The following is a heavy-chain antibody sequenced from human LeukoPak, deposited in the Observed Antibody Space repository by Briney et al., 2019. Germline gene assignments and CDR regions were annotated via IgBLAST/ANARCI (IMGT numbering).Heavy chain of an antibody. J-gene: IGHJ4*02. D-gene: IGHD3-22*01. CDR3: ARVRAYYYDSSGYAVDY. Sequence: PGGSLRLSCAASGFTFSSYSMNWVRQAPGKGLEWVSSISSSSSHIYYADSVKGRFTISRDNAKNSLYLQMNSLRAEDTAVYYCARVRAYYYDSSGYAVDYWGQGTLVTVSS. V-gene: IGHV3-21*01. CDR1: GFTFSSYS. CDR2: ISSSSSHI.